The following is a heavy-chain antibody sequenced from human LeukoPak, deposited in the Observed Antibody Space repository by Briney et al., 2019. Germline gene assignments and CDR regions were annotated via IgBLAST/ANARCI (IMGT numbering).Heavy chain of an antibody. CDR1: GFTFNSYA. CDR3: ARGPGRWDLVY. J-gene: IGHJ4*02. D-gene: IGHD1-26*01. CDR2: ISFDGSNK. V-gene: IGHV3-30*04. Sequence: GGSLRLSCTASGFTFNSYAMHWVRQAPGKGLEWVTVISFDGSNKYYADSVKGRFTISRDNSKSTLYLQMNSLRAEDTAVYYCARGPGRWDLVYWGQGTLVTVSS.